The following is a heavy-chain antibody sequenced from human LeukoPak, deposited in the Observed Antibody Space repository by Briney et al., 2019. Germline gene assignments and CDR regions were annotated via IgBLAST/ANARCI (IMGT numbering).Heavy chain of an antibody. Sequence: RASVTVSCKASGYTFTDSYIHWVRQAPGQGLEWMGWINPNSGGTNYAQKFQGRVTMTRDTSISTAYMALTRLRSDDTAVYYCARAVAGYQVPLDYWGRGTLVTVSS. D-gene: IGHD2-2*01. CDR1: GYTFTDSY. CDR3: ARAVAGYQVPLDY. J-gene: IGHJ4*02. V-gene: IGHV1-2*02. CDR2: INPNSGGT.